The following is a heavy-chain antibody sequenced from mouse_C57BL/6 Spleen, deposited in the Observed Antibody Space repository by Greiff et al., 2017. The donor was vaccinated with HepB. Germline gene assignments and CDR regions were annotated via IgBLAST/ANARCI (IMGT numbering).Heavy chain of an antibody. D-gene: IGHD1-1*01. J-gene: IGHJ4*01. CDR2: INPSNGGT. Sequence: QVQLQQPGTELVKPGASVKLSCKASGYTFTSYWMHWVKQRPGQGLEWIGNINPSNGGTNYNEKFKSKATLTVDKSSSTAYMQLSSLPSEDSAVYYGAREEGELRESAMDYWGQGTSVTVSS. CDR1: GYTFTSYW. V-gene: IGHV1-53*01. CDR3: AREEGELRESAMDY.